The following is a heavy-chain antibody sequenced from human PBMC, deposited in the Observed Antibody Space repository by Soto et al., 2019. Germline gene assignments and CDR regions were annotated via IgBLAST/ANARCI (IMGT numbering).Heavy chain of an antibody. V-gene: IGHV1-69*13. CDR3: ARDRLYYDSSGYIFLDY. CDR2: IIPIFGTA. J-gene: IGHJ4*02. Sequence: GASVKVSCKASGDTFSSYAISWVRQAPGQGLEWMGGIIPIFGTANYAQKFQGRVTITADESTSTAYMELSSLRSEDTAVYYCARDRLYYDSSGYIFLDYWGQGTLVTSPQ. D-gene: IGHD3-22*01. CDR1: GDTFSSYA.